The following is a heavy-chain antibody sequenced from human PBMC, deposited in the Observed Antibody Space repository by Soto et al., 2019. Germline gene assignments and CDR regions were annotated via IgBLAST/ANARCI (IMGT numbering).Heavy chain of an antibody. V-gene: IGHV1-69*12. CDR2: IIPIFGTA. CDR1: GGTFSSYA. CDR3: ARDLYGYCGGDCSIPYYYYGMDV. J-gene: IGHJ6*02. Sequence: QVQLVQSGAEVKKPGSSVKVSCKASGGTFSSYAISWVRQAPGQGLEWMGGIIPIFGTANYAQKFQGRVTITADESTSTAYMELSSLRSEDTAAYYCARDLYGYCGGDCSIPYYYYGMDVWGQGTTVTVSS. D-gene: IGHD2-21*02.